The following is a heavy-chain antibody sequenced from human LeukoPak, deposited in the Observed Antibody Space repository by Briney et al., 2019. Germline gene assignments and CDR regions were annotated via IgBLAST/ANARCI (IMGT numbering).Heavy chain of an antibody. J-gene: IGHJ3*02. CDR2: MNPNSGNT. V-gene: IGHV1-8*01. Sequence: ASVKVSCKSSGYTFTNYDINWVRQATGQGFEWMGWMNPNSGNTGYAQKFQGRVTMTRNTAISTAYMELSSLRPEDTAAYYCARVSWELTTDIWGQGTMVTVSS. D-gene: IGHD1-26*01. CDR3: ARVSWELTTDI. CDR1: GYTFTNYD.